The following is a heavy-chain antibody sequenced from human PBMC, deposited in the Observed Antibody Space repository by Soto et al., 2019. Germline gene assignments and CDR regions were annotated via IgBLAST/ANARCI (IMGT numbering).Heavy chain of an antibody. D-gene: IGHD6-13*01. Sequence: PGGSLRLSCAASGFTFSSYWMSWVRQAPGKGLEWVANIKQDGSEKYYVDSVKGRFTISRDNAKNSLYLQMNSLRAEDTAVYYCARVRYSSSWSPFDYWGQGTLVTVPS. J-gene: IGHJ4*02. CDR3: ARVRYSSSWSPFDY. CDR1: GFTFSSYW. CDR2: IKQDGSEK. V-gene: IGHV3-7*01.